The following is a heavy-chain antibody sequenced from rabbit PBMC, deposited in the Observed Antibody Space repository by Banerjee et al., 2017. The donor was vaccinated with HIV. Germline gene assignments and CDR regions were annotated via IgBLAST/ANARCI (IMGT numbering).Heavy chain of an antibody. J-gene: IGHJ2*01. D-gene: IGHD6-1*01. V-gene: IGHV1S45*01. CDR3: ARGVYTYAYAGYDYNTMDAFDP. Sequence: QEQLVESGGGLVTLGGSLKLSCKASGFDFSSYGISWVRQAPGKGPEWIACIYSGNNYTWYASWAKGRFTISKTSSTTVTLQMTSLTAADTATYFCARGVYTYAYAGYDYNTMDAFDPRGPGTLVTVS. CDR1: GFDFSSYG. CDR2: IYSGNNYT.